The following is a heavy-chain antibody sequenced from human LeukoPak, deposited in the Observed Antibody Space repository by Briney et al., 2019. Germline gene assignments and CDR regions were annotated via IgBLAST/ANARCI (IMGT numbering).Heavy chain of an antibody. V-gene: IGHV3-49*04. D-gene: IGHD3-3*01. J-gene: IGHJ6*03. CDR2: IRSKAYGGTT. CDR1: GFTFGDYA. Sequence: PGRSLRLSCTASGFTFGDYAMSWVRQAPGKGLEWVGFIRSKAYGGTTEYAASVKGRFTISRDDSKSIAYLQMNSLKTEDTAVYYRTRTIFGVVIQYYYYMDVWGKGTTVTVSS. CDR3: TRTIFGVVIQYYYYMDV.